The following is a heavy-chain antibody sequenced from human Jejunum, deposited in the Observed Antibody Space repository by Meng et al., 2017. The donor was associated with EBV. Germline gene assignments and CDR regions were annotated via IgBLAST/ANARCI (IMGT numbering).Heavy chain of an antibody. D-gene: IGHD1-26*01. CDR2: ISYSGST. Sequence: QLQLHESGPGLLKPSETLCLTCSVSGGSITYSDYYWGWIRQPPGKGLEWIASISYSGSTFYNPSLRSRVTISRDTSKNQFSLNLNSVTAADTAVYYCVRVKTGSCFDYWGQGTLVTVSS. CDR3: VRVKTGSCFDY. J-gene: IGHJ4*02. V-gene: IGHV4-39*07. CDR1: GGSITYSDYY.